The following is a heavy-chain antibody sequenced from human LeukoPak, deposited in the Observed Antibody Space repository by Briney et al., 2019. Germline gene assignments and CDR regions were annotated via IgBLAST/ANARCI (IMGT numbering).Heavy chain of an antibody. D-gene: IGHD3-22*01. CDR2: IYTSGST. V-gene: IGHV4-4*07. Sequence: SETLSLTCTVSGGSISSYYWSWIRQPAGKGLEWIGRIYTSGSTNYNPSLKSRVTMSVDTSKNQFSLKPSSVTAADTAVYYCASGTVYDSSGYYFDYWGQGTLVTVSS. CDR1: GGSISSYY. J-gene: IGHJ4*02. CDR3: ASGTVYDSSGYYFDY.